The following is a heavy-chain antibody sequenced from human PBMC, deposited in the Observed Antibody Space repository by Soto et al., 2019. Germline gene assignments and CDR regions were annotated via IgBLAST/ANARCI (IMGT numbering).Heavy chain of an antibody. J-gene: IGHJ6*02. CDR3: ARGEANYDFWSGSYYGMDV. CDR2: INPNSGGT. CDR1: GYTFTGYY. D-gene: IGHD3-3*01. V-gene: IGHV1-2*04. Sequence: GASVKVSCKASGYTFTGYYMHWVRQAPGQGLEWMGWINPNSGGTNYAQKFQGWVTMTRDTSISTAYMELSRLRSDDTAVYYCARGEANYDFWSGSYYGMDVWGQGTTVTVSS.